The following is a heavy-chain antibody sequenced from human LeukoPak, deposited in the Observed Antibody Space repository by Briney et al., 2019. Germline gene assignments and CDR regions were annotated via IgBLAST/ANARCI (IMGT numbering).Heavy chain of an antibody. Sequence: ASETLSLTCTVSGDSISSYYWSWIRQPPGKGLEWVAYISYSGSTNYNPSLKSRVTISVDMSKKQFSLKLNSVTAADTAVYYCASQTKGGWLQPFDYWGQGTLVTVSS. CDR1: GDSISSYY. V-gene: IGHV4-59*08. D-gene: IGHD5-24*01. J-gene: IGHJ4*02. CDR3: ASQTKGGWLQPFDY. CDR2: ISYSGST.